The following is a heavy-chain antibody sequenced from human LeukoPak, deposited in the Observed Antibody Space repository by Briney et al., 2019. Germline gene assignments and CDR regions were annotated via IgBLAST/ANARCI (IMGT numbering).Heavy chain of an antibody. CDR1: GGTFSSYA. D-gene: IGHD1-20*01. Sequence: SVKVSCKASGGTFSSYAISWVRQAPGQGLEWMGRIIPILGIANYAQKFQGRVTITADKSTSTAYMELSSLRSEDTAVYYCARGQGNWNDKCHYWGQGTLVAVSS. CDR3: ARGQGNWNDKCHY. CDR2: IIPILGIA. V-gene: IGHV1-69*04. J-gene: IGHJ4*02.